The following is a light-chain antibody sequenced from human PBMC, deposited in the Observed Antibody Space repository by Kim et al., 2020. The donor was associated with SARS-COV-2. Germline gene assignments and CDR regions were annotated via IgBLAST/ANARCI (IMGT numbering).Light chain of an antibody. CDR1: QSVTNNY. Sequence: SPGESATLSGRASQSVTNNYLAWFQQKPGQTPRLLIHDASIRATGIPDRFSGSGSGTDFTLTISRLEPEDFAVYYCQQSSYSPLTFGGGTKVDIK. V-gene: IGKV3-20*01. CDR2: DAS. CDR3: QQSSYSPLT. J-gene: IGKJ4*01.